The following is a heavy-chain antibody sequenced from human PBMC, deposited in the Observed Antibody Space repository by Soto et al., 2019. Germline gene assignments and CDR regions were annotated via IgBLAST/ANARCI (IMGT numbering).Heavy chain of an antibody. CDR2: IYSGGST. J-gene: IGHJ4*02. Sequence: EVQLVESGGGFVQPGGSLRLSCAASGFTVSSNYMSWVRQAPGKGLEWVSVIYSGGSTYYADSVKGRFTISRDNSKNTLYLQMNSLRAEDTAVYYCARVALAAAGAYYFDYWGQGTLVTVSS. CDR3: ARVALAAAGAYYFDY. V-gene: IGHV3-66*01. CDR1: GFTVSSNY. D-gene: IGHD6-13*01.